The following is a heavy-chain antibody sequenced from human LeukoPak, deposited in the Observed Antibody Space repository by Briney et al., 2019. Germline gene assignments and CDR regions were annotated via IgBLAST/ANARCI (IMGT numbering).Heavy chain of an antibody. CDR2: ISAYNGNT. CDR3: ARGNDYSNYPYYYYMDV. CDR1: GYTFTSYG. D-gene: IGHD4-11*01. Sequence: ASVKVSCKASGYTFTSYGISWVRQAPGQGLEWMGWISAYNGNTNYAQKLQGRVTMTTDTSTSTAYMELRSLRSDDTAVYYCARGNDYSNYPYYYYMDVWGKGTTVTVSS. J-gene: IGHJ6*03. V-gene: IGHV1-18*01.